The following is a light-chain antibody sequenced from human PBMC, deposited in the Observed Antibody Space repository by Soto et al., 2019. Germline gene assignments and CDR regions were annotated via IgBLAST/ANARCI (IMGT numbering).Light chain of an antibody. CDR1: SSIIGAGYD. Sequence: QSVLTQPPSVSGAPGQRVTISCTGSSSIIGAGYDVHWYQQLPGTAPKLLIYGNSNRPSGVPDRFSGSKSGTSASLAITGLQAEDEADYYCLSYDSSLSYVVFGGGTKLTVL. CDR2: GNS. J-gene: IGLJ2*01. CDR3: LSYDSSLSYVV. V-gene: IGLV1-40*01.